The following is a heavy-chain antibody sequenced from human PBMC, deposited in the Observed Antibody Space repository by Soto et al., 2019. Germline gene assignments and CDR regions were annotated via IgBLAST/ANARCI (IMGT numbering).Heavy chain of an antibody. J-gene: IGHJ4*02. CDR2: ISYDGTNK. CDR1: GLTFSSYA. V-gene: IGHV3-30-3*01. Sequence: QVQLVESGGGVVQPGGSLRLSCAASGLTFSSYAMNWVRQAPGKGLEWVALISYDGTNKYYADSVKGRFTISRDNSKNTLYLQMNSLRTDDAALYYCARDTGNWNHDYWGQGTLVTVSS. D-gene: IGHD1-1*01. CDR3: ARDTGNWNHDY.